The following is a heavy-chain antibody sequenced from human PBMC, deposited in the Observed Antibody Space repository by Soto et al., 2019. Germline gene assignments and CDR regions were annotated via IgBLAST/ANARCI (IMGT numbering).Heavy chain of an antibody. Sequence: GGSLRLSCTASGFSFNTYNMNWVRQAPGKGLEWVSYISSSSYTIKYADSVEGRFTVSRDNGKKSLYRQINSLRDEDTAVYFWAREISLSAGSYFDSWGQGTLAPVS. CDR2: ISSSSYTI. CDR1: GFSFNTYN. D-gene: IGHD3-10*01. J-gene: IGHJ4*02. CDR3: AREISLSAGSYFDS. V-gene: IGHV3-48*02.